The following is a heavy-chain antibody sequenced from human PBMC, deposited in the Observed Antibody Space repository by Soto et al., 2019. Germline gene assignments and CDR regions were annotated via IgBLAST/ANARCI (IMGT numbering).Heavy chain of an antibody. CDR2: ISAYNLNT. J-gene: IGHJ4*02. Sequence: QVHLVQSGDEVKKPGASVKVSCKASGYTFTSYGLSWVRQAPGQGLEWMGWISAYNLNTNYAHKLQGRVTMTTDTTTSTAYMELRSLRSDATAVYYCARVIAAAADFDYWGQGTLVTVSS. CDR3: ARVIAAAADFDY. V-gene: IGHV1-18*01. D-gene: IGHD6-13*01. CDR1: GYTFTSYG.